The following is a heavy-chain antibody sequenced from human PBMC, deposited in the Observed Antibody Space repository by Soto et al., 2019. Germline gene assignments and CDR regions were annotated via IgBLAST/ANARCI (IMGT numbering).Heavy chain of an antibody. CDR3: ARSLSASPDY. CDR2: INTDGSTP. CDR1: GFTFSSYW. D-gene: IGHD2-2*01. J-gene: IGHJ4*02. Sequence: GGSLRLSCAASGFTFSSYWMHWVRQAPGKGLVWVSRINTDGSTPAYADSVKGRFTISRDNAKNTLSLQMNILRAEDTAVYYCARSLSASPDYWGQGTLVTVSS. V-gene: IGHV3-74*01.